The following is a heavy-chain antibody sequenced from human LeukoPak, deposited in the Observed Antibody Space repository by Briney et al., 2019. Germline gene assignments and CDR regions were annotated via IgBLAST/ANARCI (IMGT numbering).Heavy chain of an antibody. J-gene: IGHJ4*02. CDR3: ARVAEAAAFDS. D-gene: IGHD6-13*01. CDR1: GFTFSTYS. V-gene: IGHV3-21*06. Sequence: GGSLRLSCAASGFTFSTYSMNWVRQAPGKGLEWVSSISRNSRYIYYADSMRGRFTISRDNAKNSLYLQMNSLEPEDTAVYYCARVAEAAAFDSWGQGTLVTVSS. CDR2: ISRNSRYI.